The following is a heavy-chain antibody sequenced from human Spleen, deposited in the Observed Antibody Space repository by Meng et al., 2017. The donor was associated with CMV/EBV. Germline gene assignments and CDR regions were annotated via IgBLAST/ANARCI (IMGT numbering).Heavy chain of an antibody. D-gene: IGHD2-15*01. Sequence: GESLKISCAASGFTFSSYEMNWVRQAPGKGLEWISYISSSGTTIYYAESVKGRFTFSRDNAKNSLYLQMNSLRAEDTAVYYCARDLPEVDYGMDVWGQGTTVTVSS. V-gene: IGHV3-48*03. CDR2: ISSSGTTI. CDR1: GFTFSSYE. J-gene: IGHJ6*02. CDR3: ARDLPEVDYGMDV.